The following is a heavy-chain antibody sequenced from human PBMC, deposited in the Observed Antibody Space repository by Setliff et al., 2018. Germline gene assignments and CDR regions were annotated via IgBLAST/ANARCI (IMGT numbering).Heavy chain of an antibody. V-gene: IGHV4-61*02. D-gene: IGHD3-9*01. CDR3: ARERYFDWFFED. CDR1: GGSITSGSFY. J-gene: IGHJ4*01. Sequence: SETLSLTCTVSGGSITSGSFYWSWIRQPAGKKLEWIGRIHASGSPDYKPSFKSRVTISRDTSTNQFSLKLGSVTAADTAVYYCARERYFDWFFEDWGHGTLVTVS. CDR2: IHASGSP.